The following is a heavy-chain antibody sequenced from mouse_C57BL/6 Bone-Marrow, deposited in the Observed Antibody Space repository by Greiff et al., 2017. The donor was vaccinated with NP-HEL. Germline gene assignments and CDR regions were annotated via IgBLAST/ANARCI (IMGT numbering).Heavy chain of an antibody. CDR2: ISNLAYSI. CDR3: ARRVDGYYDFYAMDY. Sequence: EVHLVESGGGLVQPGGSLKLSCAASGFTFSDYGMAWVRQAPRKGPEWVAFISNLAYSIYYSDTVTGRFTISRENAKHTLYLEMSSLRSEDTAMYYCARRVDGYYDFYAMDYWGQGTSVTVSS. V-gene: IGHV5-15*01. J-gene: IGHJ4*01. D-gene: IGHD2-3*01. CDR1: GFTFSDYG.